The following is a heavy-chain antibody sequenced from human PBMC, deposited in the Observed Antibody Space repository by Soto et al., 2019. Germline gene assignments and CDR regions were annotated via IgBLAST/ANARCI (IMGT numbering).Heavy chain of an antibody. V-gene: IGHV2-5*02. CDR3: AHVAMIAVGLHRGNWFDP. CDR1: GFSPSTSGVG. J-gene: IGHJ5*02. Sequence: SGPTLVNPTQTLTLTCTFSGFSPSTSGVGVGWIRQPPGKALEWLALIYWDDDKRYSPSLKSRLTITKDSSKNQVVLTMTNMDPVDTATYSCAHVAMIAVGLHRGNWFDPWGQGTLVTVSS. CDR2: IYWDDDK. D-gene: IGHD3-22*01.